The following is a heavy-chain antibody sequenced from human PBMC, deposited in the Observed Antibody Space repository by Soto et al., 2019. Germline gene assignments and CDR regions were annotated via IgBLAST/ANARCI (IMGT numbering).Heavy chain of an antibody. CDR3: AKPYYYGSGSYPWFDP. D-gene: IGHD3-10*01. CDR2: ISGSGGST. V-gene: IGHV3-23*01. CDR1: GFTFSSYA. Sequence: TGGSLRLSCAASGFTFSSYAMSWVRQAPGKGLEWVSAISGSGGSTYYADSVKGRFTISRDNSKNTLYLQMNSLRAEDTAVYYCAKPYYYGSGSYPWFDPWGQGTLVTVS. J-gene: IGHJ5*02.